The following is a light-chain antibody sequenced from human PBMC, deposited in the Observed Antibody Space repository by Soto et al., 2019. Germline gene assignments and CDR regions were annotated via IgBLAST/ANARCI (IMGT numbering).Light chain of an antibody. V-gene: IGKV2-30*01. J-gene: IGKJ5*01. CDR2: KVS. Sequence: DVVLTQSPLSLPVTLGQPASISCRSTQSLVYSDGNIYLNWFQQRPGQSPRRIIYKVSNRDSGVPDRFSGSESGTDFTLKISRVEAEDVGVYYCMQGTHWPPITFGQGTRLEIK. CDR1: QSLVYSDGNIY. CDR3: MQGTHWPPIT.